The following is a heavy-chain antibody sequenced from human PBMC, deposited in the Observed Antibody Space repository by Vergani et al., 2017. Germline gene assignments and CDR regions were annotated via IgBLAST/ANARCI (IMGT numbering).Heavy chain of an antibody. Sequence: QVQLQESGPGLVRPSQTLSLTCTVSGGSISSGSYYWSWFRQPAGKGLEWIGRFYTGGGTSYNPSLKSRVTISVDTSKNQFSLQLSSVTAADTAVYYCAREPLYSTTWPFLLLDMDVCGQGTTVTVSS. CDR1: GGSISSGSYY. D-gene: IGHD6-13*01. CDR3: AREPLYSTTWPFLLLDMDV. V-gene: IGHV4-61*02. J-gene: IGHJ6*02. CDR2: FYTGGGT.